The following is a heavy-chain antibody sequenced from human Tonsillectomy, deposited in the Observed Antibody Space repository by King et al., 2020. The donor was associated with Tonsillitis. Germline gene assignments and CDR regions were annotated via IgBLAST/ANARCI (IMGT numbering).Heavy chain of an antibody. J-gene: IGHJ4*02. D-gene: IGHD1-7*01. V-gene: IGHV4-38-2*02. Sequence: VQLQESGPGLVKPSETLSLSCTVSGYSISSGYYWGWIRQPPGKGLEWIRNIYYSGSPYYNPSLKSRITMSVDTSKNQFSLELSSVTAADTAVYYCARLGTRTNIFDYWSQGTLVTVSS. CDR3: ARLGTRTNIFDY. CDR1: GYSISSGYY. CDR2: IYYSGSP.